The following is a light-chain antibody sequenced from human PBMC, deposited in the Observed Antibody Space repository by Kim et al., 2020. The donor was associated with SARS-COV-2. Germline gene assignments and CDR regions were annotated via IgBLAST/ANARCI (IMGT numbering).Light chain of an antibody. Sequence: LSPGERATLSCRASQSVRNNFLAWYPRRPGQAPRLLIYGASNRATGIPDKFSGSGSGADYTLTISRLEPEDSAVYYCHQYGGSEYTFGQGTKLEI. V-gene: IGKV3-20*01. CDR2: GAS. CDR1: QSVRNNF. J-gene: IGKJ2*01. CDR3: HQYGGSEYT.